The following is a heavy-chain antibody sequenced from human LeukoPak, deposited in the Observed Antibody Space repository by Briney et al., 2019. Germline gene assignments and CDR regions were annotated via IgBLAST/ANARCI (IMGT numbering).Heavy chain of an antibody. D-gene: IGHD2-2*01. CDR3: ARVDVVVPEDAFDI. V-gene: IGHV3-21*01. CDR1: GFTFGSYS. Sequence: GGSLRLSCAASGFTFGSYSMNWVRQAPGKGLEWVSSISSSSSYIYYADSVKGRFTISRDNAKNSLYLQMNSLRAEDTAVYYCARVDVVVPEDAFDIWGQGTMVTVSS. CDR2: ISSSSSYI. J-gene: IGHJ3*02.